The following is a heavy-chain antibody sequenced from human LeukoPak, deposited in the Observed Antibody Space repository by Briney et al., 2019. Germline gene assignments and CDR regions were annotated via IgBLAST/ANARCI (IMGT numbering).Heavy chain of an antibody. D-gene: IGHD5-24*01. CDR2: ISSSSTYI. CDR1: GFTFSSYR. J-gene: IGHJ4*02. CDR3: ARDQEMATNNLDY. Sequence: PGGSLRLSCAASGFTFSSYRMYWVRQAPGKGLEWVSSISSSSTYIYYADSVRGRFTISRDNAKNSLSLQMNSLRAEDTAVYYCARDQEMATNNLDYWGQGTLVTVSS. V-gene: IGHV3-21*01.